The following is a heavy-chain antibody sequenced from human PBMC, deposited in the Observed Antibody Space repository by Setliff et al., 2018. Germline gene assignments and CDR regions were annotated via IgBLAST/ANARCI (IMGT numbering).Heavy chain of an antibody. V-gene: IGHV5-51*01. CDR1: GYSFTSYW. CDR3: ARSAYYYGSGSYFDY. Sequence: PGESLNISCKGSGYSFTSYWIGWVRQMPGKGLEWMGIIYPGDSDTRYSPSFQGQVTISADKSISTAYLQWSSLKASDTAMYYCARSAYYYGSGSYFDYWGQGTLVTVSS. J-gene: IGHJ4*02. CDR2: IYPGDSDT. D-gene: IGHD3-10*01.